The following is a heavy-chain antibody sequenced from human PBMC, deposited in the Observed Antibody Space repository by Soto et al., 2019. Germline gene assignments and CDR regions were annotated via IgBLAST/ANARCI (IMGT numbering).Heavy chain of an antibody. D-gene: IGHD5-18*01. Sequence: LRLSCAASGFTFSIYDMSGVCRTPGKGLEWLSIISSSGGTTYYADSVQGRFTISRDNSKNTLYLEMSGLRTEDTAVYYCAKWRNNSLDTANTYFHHRGQGTLVTVSS. CDR3: AKWRNNSLDTANTYFHH. V-gene: IGHV3-23*01. J-gene: IGHJ1*01. CDR2: ISSSGGTT. CDR1: GFTFSIYD.